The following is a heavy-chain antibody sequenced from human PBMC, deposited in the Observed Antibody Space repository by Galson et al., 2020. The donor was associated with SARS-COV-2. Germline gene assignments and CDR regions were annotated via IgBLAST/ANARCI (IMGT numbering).Heavy chain of an antibody. Sequence: GESLKISCAASGITFSSYAKHWVRQAPGKGLEWGAVISYDGSNKYYADSVKGGFTISRDNSKNTLYLQMNSLTAEDTAVYYCAREALGWWVAGRQEVGYFGYWGQGLLVTVCS. CDR2: ISYDGSNK. CDR1: GITFSSYA. J-gene: IGHJ4*02. CDR3: AREALGWWVAGRQEVGYFGY. D-gene: IGHD2-15*01. V-gene: IGHV3-30*04.